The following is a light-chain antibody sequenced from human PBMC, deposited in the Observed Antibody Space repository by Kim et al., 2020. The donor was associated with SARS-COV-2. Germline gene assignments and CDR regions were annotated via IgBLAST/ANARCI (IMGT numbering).Light chain of an antibody. J-gene: IGKJ5*01. Sequence: VSPGERPPPSCRASQSVSTNLAWYPQPPGQAPRLLIYGASTRATGIPARFSGSGSGTEFTLTISSLQSEDFAIYYCQQYNTWLITFGQGTRLEIK. CDR1: QSVSTN. V-gene: IGKV3D-15*01. CDR2: GAS. CDR3: QQYNTWLIT.